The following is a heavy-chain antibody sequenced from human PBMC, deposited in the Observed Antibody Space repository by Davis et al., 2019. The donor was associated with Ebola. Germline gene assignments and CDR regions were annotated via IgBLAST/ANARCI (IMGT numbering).Heavy chain of an antibody. V-gene: IGHV3-23*01. CDR1: GFTFSSYA. Sequence: GGSLRLSCAASGFTFSSYAMSWVRQAPGKGLEWVSAISGSGGSTYYADSVKGRFTISRDNSKNTLYLQMNSLRAEDTAVYYCAKDLDYYDSSALYYYYYGMDVWGQGTTVTVSS. CDR3: AKDLDYYDSSALYYYYYGMDV. CDR2: ISGSGGST. J-gene: IGHJ6*02. D-gene: IGHD3-22*01.